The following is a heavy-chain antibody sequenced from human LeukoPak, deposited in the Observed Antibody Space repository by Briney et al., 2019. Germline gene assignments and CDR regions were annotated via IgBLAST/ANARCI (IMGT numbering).Heavy chain of an antibody. CDR2: ISYDGSNK. V-gene: IGHV3-30-3*01. Sequence: PGGSLRLSCAASGFTFSSYAMHWVRQAPGKGLEWVAVISYDGSNKYYADSVKGRFTISRDNSENTLYLQMNSLRAEDTAVYYCARDMVAVAGGHWGQGTLVTVSS. CDR1: GFTFSSYA. CDR3: ARDMVAVAGGH. D-gene: IGHD6-19*01. J-gene: IGHJ4*02.